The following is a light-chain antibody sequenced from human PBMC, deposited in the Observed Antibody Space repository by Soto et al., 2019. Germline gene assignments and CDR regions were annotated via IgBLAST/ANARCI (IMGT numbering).Light chain of an antibody. Sequence: DIQMTQSPSTLSASVGDRVTITCRASQNVNSWLAWYQQRPGKAPKLLIYDASSLESGVPSRFSGSGSGTEFTLTISSLQPDDFATYYCQQDRSDSWTFGQGTEVEVK. V-gene: IGKV1-5*01. CDR1: QNVNSW. J-gene: IGKJ1*01. CDR3: QQDRSDSWT. CDR2: DAS.